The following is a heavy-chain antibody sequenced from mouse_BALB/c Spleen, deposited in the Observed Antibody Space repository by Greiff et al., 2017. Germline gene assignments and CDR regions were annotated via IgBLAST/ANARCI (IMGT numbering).Heavy chain of an antibody. CDR2: IRNKANGYTT. J-gene: IGHJ2*01. Sequence: DVKLVESGGGLVQPGGSLRLSCATSGFTFTDYYMSWVRQPPGKALEWLGFIRNKANGYTTEYSASVKGRFTISRDNSQSILYLQMNTLRAEDSATYYCARDRTYYGTPFVNWGQGTTLTVSS. D-gene: IGHD1-1*01. CDR1: GFTFTDYY. V-gene: IGHV7-3*02. CDR3: ARDRTYYGTPFVN.